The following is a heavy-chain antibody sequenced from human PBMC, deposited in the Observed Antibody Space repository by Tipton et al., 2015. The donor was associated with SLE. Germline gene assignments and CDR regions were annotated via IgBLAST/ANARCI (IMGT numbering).Heavy chain of an antibody. V-gene: IGHV4-39*01. J-gene: IGHJ4*02. CDR3: ARHSFVGCTGGRCYRNSDY. CDR1: GGSISTSSYY. Sequence: TLSLTCTVSGGSISTSSYYWGWIRQPPGQGLEWIGSFYSSGSTYYNPSLKSRVTIPVDTSKNQFSLNLSSVTAADTAIYYCARHSFVGCTGGRCYRNSDYWGQGTLVTVSS. CDR2: FYSSGST. D-gene: IGHD2-15*01.